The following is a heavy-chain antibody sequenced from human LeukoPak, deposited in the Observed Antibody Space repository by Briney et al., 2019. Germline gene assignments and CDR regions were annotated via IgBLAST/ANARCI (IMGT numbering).Heavy chain of an antibody. CDR1: GGSISSDY. CDR2: IYYSGST. D-gene: IGHD3-3*01. V-gene: IGHV4-59*08. Sequence: SETLSLTCTVSGGSISSDYWSWIRQPPGKGLEWIGYIYYSGSTNYNPSLKSRVTISVDTSKNQFSLRLSSVTAADTAVYYCARSPLEYDFWSGRHYYFDYWGQGTLVTVSS. J-gene: IGHJ4*02. CDR3: ARSPLEYDFWSGRHYYFDY.